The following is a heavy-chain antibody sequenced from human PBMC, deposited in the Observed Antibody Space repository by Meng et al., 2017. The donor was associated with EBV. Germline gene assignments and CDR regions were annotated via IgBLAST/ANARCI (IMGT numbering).Heavy chain of an antibody. V-gene: IGHV1-69*06. Sequence: QGRRGQSESEVKKPGSSVKVSCKASGGTFSSYAISWVRQAPGQGLEWMGGIIPIFGTANYAQKFQGRVTITADKSTSTAYMELSSLRSEDTAVYYCARAEIAAAGRLDYWGQGTLVTVSS. D-gene: IGHD6-13*01. J-gene: IGHJ4*02. CDR3: ARAEIAAAGRLDY. CDR2: IIPIFGTA. CDR1: GGTFSSYA.